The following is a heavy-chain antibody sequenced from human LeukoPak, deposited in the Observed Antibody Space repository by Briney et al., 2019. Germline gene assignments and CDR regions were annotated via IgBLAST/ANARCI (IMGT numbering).Heavy chain of an antibody. J-gene: IGHJ4*02. Sequence: PGGSLRLSCTASGFTFSFYMMNWVRQAPGKGLEWVSSISTSSSHIYYADSLKGRFTVSRDNAKNSLYLQMNNLRAEDTAVYYCARDDNWNDKPFDLWVPGTLVTVSS. D-gene: IGHD1-20*01. CDR1: GFTFSFYM. V-gene: IGHV3-21*01. CDR3: ARDDNWNDKPFDL. CDR2: ISTSSSHI.